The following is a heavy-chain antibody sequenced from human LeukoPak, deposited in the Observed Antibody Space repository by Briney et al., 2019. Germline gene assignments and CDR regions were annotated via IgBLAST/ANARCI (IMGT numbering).Heavy chain of an antibody. CDR2: IYYSGST. V-gene: IGHV4-61*01. J-gene: IGHJ4*02. D-gene: IGHD3-16*01. CDR1: GASVSSGSYY. CDR3: ARSGGRSVSNGPLFDY. Sequence: SETLSLTCNVSGASVSSGSYYWSWIRQPPGKGLEWIGYIYYSGSTNYNPSLKSRVTISVDTSKNQFSLKLSSVTAADTAVYYCARSGGRSVSNGPLFDYWGQGTLVTGSS.